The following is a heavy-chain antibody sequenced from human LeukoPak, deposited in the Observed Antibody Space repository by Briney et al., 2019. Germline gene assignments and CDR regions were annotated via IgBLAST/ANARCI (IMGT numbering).Heavy chain of an antibody. J-gene: IGHJ4*02. CDR1: GVSMTIGGCY. CDR3: AREVPVSLRFLEWENFDS. CDR2: VFTSGKT. Sequence: SETLSLTCTVSGVSMTIGGCYWTWIRQPAGKGLEWLGRVFTSGKTDYNPSLKSRLTISLETSENQFSLKLTSVTAADTAVYFCAREVPVSLRFLEWENFDSWGQGALVTVSS. V-gene: IGHV4-61*02. D-gene: IGHD3-3*01.